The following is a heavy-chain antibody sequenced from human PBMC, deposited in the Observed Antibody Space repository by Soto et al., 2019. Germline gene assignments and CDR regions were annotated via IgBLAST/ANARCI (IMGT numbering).Heavy chain of an antibody. CDR3: ARGEITYYYGSGSYYFDY. D-gene: IGHD3-10*01. J-gene: IGHJ4*02. Sequence: QVQLQESGPGLVKPSETLSLTCTVSGGSISSYYWSWIRQPPGKGLEWIGYIYYSGSTNYNPSLKSRVTISVDTSKNQFSLKLSSVTAADTAVYYCARGEITYYYGSGSYYFDYWGQGTLVTVSS. CDR1: GGSISSYY. V-gene: IGHV4-59*08. CDR2: IYYSGST.